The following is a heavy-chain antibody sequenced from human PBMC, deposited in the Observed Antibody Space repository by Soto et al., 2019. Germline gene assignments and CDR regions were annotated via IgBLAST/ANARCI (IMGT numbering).Heavy chain of an antibody. Sequence: GGSLRLSCAASGFTFSSYSMNWVRQAPGKGLEWVSSISSSSSYIYYADSVKGGFTISRDNAKNSLYLQMNSLRAEDTAVYYCASSNDYGDYYDAFDIWGQGTMVTVSS. CDR2: ISSSSSYI. D-gene: IGHD4-17*01. J-gene: IGHJ3*02. CDR1: GFTFSSYS. V-gene: IGHV3-21*01. CDR3: ASSNDYGDYYDAFDI.